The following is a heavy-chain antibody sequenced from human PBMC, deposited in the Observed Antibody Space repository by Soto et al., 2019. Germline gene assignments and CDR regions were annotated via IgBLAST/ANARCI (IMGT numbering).Heavy chain of an antibody. CDR3: AKVFGFDSGYDFLFDY. CDR2: TSYDGSKK. Sequence: GGSLRLSCAASGFTFSNYGMHWIRQAPGKGLEWVAVTSYDGSKKYYADSVKGRFTISRDNSKNTLYLQMDSLRAEDTAVYYCAKVFGFDSGYDFLFDYWGQGSQVTVSS. J-gene: IGHJ4*02. V-gene: IGHV3-30*18. CDR1: GFTFSNYG. D-gene: IGHD5-12*01.